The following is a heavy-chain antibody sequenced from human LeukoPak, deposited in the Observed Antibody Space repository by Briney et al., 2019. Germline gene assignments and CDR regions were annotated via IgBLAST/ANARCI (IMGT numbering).Heavy chain of an antibody. J-gene: IGHJ6*02. CDR2: IYYSGST. D-gene: IGHD6-6*01. CDR3: ARHGGSSSRDPHGMDV. CDR1: GGSISSYY. V-gene: IGHV4-59*08. Sequence: SETLSLTCTVSGGSISSYYWSWIRQPPGKGLEWIGYIYYSGSTNYNPSLKSRVTISVDTSKNQFSLKLSSVTAADTAVYYCARHGGSSSRDPHGMDVWGQGTTVTVSS.